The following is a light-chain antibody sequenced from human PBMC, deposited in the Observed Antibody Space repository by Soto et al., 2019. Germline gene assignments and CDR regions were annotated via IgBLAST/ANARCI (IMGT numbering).Light chain of an antibody. CDR1: QSVSAKN. V-gene: IGKV3-20*01. CDR2: GAS. Sequence: ESELEQSPGTMSLSPGERATLSCRASQSVSAKNLAWYQQKAGQAPRVLIYGASNRATGIPDRFSGSGSGTDFTLTISRLEAEDIAVYYCSHYDDSPLYIFGQGTKLEIK. CDR3: SHYDDSPLYI. J-gene: IGKJ2*01.